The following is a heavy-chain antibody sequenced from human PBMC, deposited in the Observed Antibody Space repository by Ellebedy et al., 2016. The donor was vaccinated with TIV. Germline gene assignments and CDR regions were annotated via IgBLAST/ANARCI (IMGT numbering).Heavy chain of an antibody. J-gene: IGHJ5*02. V-gene: IGHV2-5*01. CDR2: IYWNDDK. CDR1: GFSLSTSGVG. CDR3: AHRPPYDFGAYNWFDP. D-gene: IGHD3-3*01. Sequence: SGPTLVKPTQTLTLTCTFSGFSLSTSGVGVGWIRQSPGKALEWLALIYWNDDKRYSPSLSSRLTITKDTSKNQVVLTMTNMDPVDTATYYCAHRPPYDFGAYNWFDPWGQGTLVIVSS.